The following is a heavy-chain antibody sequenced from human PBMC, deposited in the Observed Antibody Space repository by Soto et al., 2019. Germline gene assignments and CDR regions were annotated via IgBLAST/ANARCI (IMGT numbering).Heavy chain of an antibody. J-gene: IGHJ6*02. CDR2: IVVGSGNT. CDR3: AAARTYYDFWSGDPGEASRDDGMDV. V-gene: IGHV1-58*01. Sequence: QMQLVQSGPEVKKPGTSVKVSCKASGFTFTSSAVQWVRQARGQRLEWIGWIVVGSGNTNYAQKFQERVTITRDMSTSTAYMELSSLRSEDTAVYYCAAARTYYDFWSGDPGEASRDDGMDVWGQGTTVTVSS. D-gene: IGHD3-3*01. CDR1: GFTFTSSA.